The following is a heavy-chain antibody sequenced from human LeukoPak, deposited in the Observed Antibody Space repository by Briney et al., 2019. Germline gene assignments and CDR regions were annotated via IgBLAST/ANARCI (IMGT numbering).Heavy chain of an antibody. Sequence: SQTLSLTCTVSGGSISSGSYYWSWIRQPAGKGLEWIGRIYTSGSTNYNPSLKSRVTISVDTSKNQFSLKLSSVTAADTAVYYCARVAAAAGFDYWGQGTLVTVSS. D-gene: IGHD6-13*01. J-gene: IGHJ4*02. CDR2: IYTSGST. CDR3: ARVAAAAGFDY. CDR1: GGSISSGSYY. V-gene: IGHV4-61*02.